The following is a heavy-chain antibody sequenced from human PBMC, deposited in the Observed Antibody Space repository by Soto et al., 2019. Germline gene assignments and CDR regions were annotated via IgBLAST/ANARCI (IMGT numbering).Heavy chain of an antibody. J-gene: IGHJ6*02. Sequence: SLKISCAASGFTFSSYGMHWVRQAPGKGLEWVAVIWYDGSNKYYADSVKGRFTISRDNSKNTLYLQMNSLRAEDTAVYYCARDHFASDCSGGSCYSIWGMDVWGQGTT. CDR3: ARDHFASDCSGGSCYSIWGMDV. CDR1: GFTFSSYG. CDR2: IWYDGSNK. D-gene: IGHD2-15*01. V-gene: IGHV3-33*01.